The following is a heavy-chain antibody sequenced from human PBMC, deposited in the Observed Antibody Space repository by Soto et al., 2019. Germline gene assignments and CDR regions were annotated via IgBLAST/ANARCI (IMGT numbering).Heavy chain of an antibody. CDR1: GCSISSYY. Sequence: SETLSLTCTVSGCSISSYYWSWIRQPPGKGLEWIGYIYYSGSTNYNPSLKSRVTISVDTSKNQFSLKLSSVTAADTAVYYCARQSDCSGGSCYSGYFQHWGQGTLVTVSS. J-gene: IGHJ1*01. CDR2: IYYSGST. D-gene: IGHD2-15*01. V-gene: IGHV4-59*08. CDR3: ARQSDCSGGSCYSGYFQH.